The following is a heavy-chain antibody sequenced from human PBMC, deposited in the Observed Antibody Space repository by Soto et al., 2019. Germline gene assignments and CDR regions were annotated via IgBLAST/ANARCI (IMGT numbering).Heavy chain of an antibody. CDR2: IIPIFGTA. J-gene: IGHJ6*02. D-gene: IGHD1-1*01. Sequence: ASVKVSCKASGGTFSSYAISWVRQAPGQGLEWMGGIIPIFGTANYAQKFQGRVTITADKSTSTAYMELSSLRPEDTAVYYCARGATTYYYGMDVWGQGTTVTVSS. V-gene: IGHV1-69*06. CDR1: GGTFSSYA. CDR3: ARGATTYYYGMDV.